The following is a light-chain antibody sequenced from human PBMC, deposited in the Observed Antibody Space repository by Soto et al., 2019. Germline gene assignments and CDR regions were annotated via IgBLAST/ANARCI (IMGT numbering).Light chain of an antibody. V-gene: IGKV3-20*01. J-gene: IGKJ5*01. Sequence: EIVLTQSPCTLSLSPGEGATISCRASQSISSFLAWYQQRPGQAPRLLIYDASSRATGIPDRFSGGGSGTDFTLTISRLEPEDFAVYYCQYYGSSHSNTFGQGTRLEIK. CDR2: DAS. CDR3: QYYGSSHSNT. CDR1: QSISSF.